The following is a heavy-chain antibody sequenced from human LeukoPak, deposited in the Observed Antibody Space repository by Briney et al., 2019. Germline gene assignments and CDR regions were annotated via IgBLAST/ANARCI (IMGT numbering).Heavy chain of an antibody. CDR2: ISTQSGNT. J-gene: IGHJ4*02. CDR1: GYTLTSYG. V-gene: IGHV1-18*01. Sequence: ASVKVSCEASGYTLTSYGINWMRQAPGQGLEWMGWISTQSGNTNYAQKVQGRLALTTDRSTNTAYMELRSLRSDDTAVYYCARGAYGDKWGQGTMVTVSS. D-gene: IGHD4-17*01. CDR3: ARGAYGDK.